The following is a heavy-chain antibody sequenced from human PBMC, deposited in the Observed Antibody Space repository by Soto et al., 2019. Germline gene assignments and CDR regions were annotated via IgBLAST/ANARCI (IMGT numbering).Heavy chain of an antibody. J-gene: IGHJ4*02. V-gene: IGHV4-59*01. CDR1: GGSISNYY. D-gene: IGHD6-13*01. Sequence: SETLSLTCTVSGGSISNYYWRWIRQPPGKGLEWIGYIYYSGSTNYNPSLKSRVTISVDTSKNQFSLKLNSVTAADTAVYYCARDAPCSSYFDYWGQGTLVTVSS. CDR2: IYYSGST. CDR3: ARDAPCSSYFDY.